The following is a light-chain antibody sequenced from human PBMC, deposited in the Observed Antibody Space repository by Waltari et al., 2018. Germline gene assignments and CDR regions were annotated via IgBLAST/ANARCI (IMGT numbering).Light chain of an antibody. V-gene: IGLV8-61*01. CDR1: SGSVSTSYY. CDR3: VLYMGSGIWV. J-gene: IGLJ3*02. CDR2: STN. Sequence: QTVVTQEPSFSVSPGGTVTLTCGLSSGSVSTSYYPSWYQQTPGQAPRTLIYSTNTRPAGVPDRFSGSILGNKAALTITGAQADDESDYYCVLYMGSGIWVFGGGTKLTVL.